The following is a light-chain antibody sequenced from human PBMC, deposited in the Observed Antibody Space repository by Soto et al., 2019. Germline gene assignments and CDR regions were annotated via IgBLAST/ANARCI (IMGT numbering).Light chain of an antibody. CDR3: QQYGGSLYT. V-gene: IGKV3-20*01. CDR2: GAS. Sequence: EIVLTQSPGTLSLSPGERATLSCKASQSVSSSYLSWYQQRPGQAPRLIIYGASSRATGIPDRFSGSGSGTDFTLTINRLEPEDFAMYYCQQYGGSLYTFGQGTKLEMK. CDR1: QSVSSSY. J-gene: IGKJ2*01.